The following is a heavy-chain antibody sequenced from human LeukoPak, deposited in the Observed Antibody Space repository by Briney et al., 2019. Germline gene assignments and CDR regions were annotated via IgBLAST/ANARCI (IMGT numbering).Heavy chain of an antibody. CDR1: DFSFITYA. CDR3: ARDPVFFRTYYYDSSGYAGFDY. J-gene: IGHJ4*02. D-gene: IGHD3-22*01. Sequence: GGSLRLSCAGSDFSFITYAMSWVRQAPGKGLEWVSTIAGRGDATYYADSVKGRFTISRDNSENTLYLQMNSLRAEDTAVYYCARDPVFFRTYYYDSSGYAGFDYWGQGTLVTVSS. CDR2: IAGRGDAT. V-gene: IGHV3-23*01.